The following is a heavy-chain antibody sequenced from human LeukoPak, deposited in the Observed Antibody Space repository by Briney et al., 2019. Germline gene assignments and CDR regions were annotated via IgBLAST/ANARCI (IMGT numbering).Heavy chain of an antibody. CDR1: GGSLNDYF. J-gene: IGHJ4*02. Sequence: SETLSLTCAVYGGSLNDYFWSWIRQPPGKELEWIGEISHSGHTNYNPPLKSRVTISVDTSKKQFSLKLSSVTAADTAVYYCATLGYSSGSFYTYFDYWGQGTLVTVSS. CDR2: ISHSGHT. D-gene: IGHD1-26*01. CDR3: ATLGYSSGSFYTYFDY. V-gene: IGHV4-34*01.